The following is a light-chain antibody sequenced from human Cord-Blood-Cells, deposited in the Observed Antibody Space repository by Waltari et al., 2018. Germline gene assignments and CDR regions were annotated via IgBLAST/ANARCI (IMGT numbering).Light chain of an antibody. CDR1: QSVSSY. Sequence: EIVLTQSPATLSLSPGERATLSCRASQSVSSYLAWYQQKPGQAPRLLSDDASNRATGIPARFSGSGSGTDFTLTIRSLEPEDFAVYYCQQRSNWPRTFGQGTKVEIK. V-gene: IGKV3-11*01. CDR2: DAS. J-gene: IGKJ1*01. CDR3: QQRSNWPRT.